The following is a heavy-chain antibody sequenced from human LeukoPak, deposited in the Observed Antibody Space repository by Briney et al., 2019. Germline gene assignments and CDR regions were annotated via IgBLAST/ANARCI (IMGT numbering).Heavy chain of an antibody. CDR2: ISTSSSYI. D-gene: IGHD3-10*02. Sequence: GGSLRLSCAASRFTFSTYSMNWVRQAPGKGLEWVSFISTSSSYIYYADSVKGRLTISRDNAKNSLYLQMNSLRAEDTAVYYCAELGITMIGGVWGKGTTVTISS. CDR1: RFTFSTYS. J-gene: IGHJ6*04. V-gene: IGHV3-21*01. CDR3: AELGITMIGGV.